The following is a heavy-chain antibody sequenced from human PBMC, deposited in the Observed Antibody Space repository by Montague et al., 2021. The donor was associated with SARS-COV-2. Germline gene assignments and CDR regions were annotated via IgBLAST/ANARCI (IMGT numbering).Heavy chain of an antibody. V-gene: IGHV4-34*01. Sequence: SETLSFTCAVYGGSLSGYYWSWIRQPPGEGLEWIAEISHSGSTSYNPSLKSRVTISVDTSKNQFSLKLSSATAADTAVYYCARGPYRLLFVPRYYGMDVWGQGTTVTVSS. CDR3: ARGPYRLLFVPRYYGMDV. J-gene: IGHJ6*02. D-gene: IGHD2-2*01. CDR2: ISHSGST. CDR1: GGSLSGYY.